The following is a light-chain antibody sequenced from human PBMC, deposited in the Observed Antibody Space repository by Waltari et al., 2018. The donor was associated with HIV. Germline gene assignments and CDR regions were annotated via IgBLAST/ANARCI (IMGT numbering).Light chain of an antibody. J-gene: IGKJ4*01. V-gene: IGKV3-11*01. CDR2: DAS. Sequence: EIVLTQYPATLSLSPGERATLSCRASQSVRSYLAWYQQKPGQAPRLLIYDASNRATGIPARFTGSGSGTDFTLTISSLEPEDFAVYYCQQRSNWPPGRLTFGGGTKVEIK. CDR3: QQRSNWPPGRLT. CDR1: QSVRSY.